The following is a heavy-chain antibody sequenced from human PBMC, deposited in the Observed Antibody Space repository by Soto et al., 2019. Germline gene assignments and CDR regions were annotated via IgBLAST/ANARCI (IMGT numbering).Heavy chain of an antibody. V-gene: IGHV4-61*01. D-gene: IGHD1-1*01. Sequence: SETLSLTCTVSGDSVSSGLYYWGWVRQPPGKGLEWIGYIYYSGSSIYNPSLKGRVSISIDTSKNQFSLSLTSLTAADTAVYYCAKFTWRANKWFDPWGQGTLVTVS. CDR1: GDSVSSGLYY. CDR3: AKFTWRANKWFDP. J-gene: IGHJ5*02. CDR2: IYYSGSS.